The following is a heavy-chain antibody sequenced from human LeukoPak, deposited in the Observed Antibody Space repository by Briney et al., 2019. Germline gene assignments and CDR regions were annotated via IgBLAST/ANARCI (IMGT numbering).Heavy chain of an antibody. V-gene: IGHV3-23*01. CDR1: GFTFTNYA. CDR2: MSGRGVST. D-gene: IGHD3-10*01. J-gene: IGHJ4*02. CDR3: AKDMWAVRGVIIHEGYNFDY. Sequence: GGSLRLSCAASGFTFTNYAMSWVRQAPGKGLEWVSGMSGRGVSTYYADPVKGRFTISSDNSKNTLYLQMNSLRAEDTAVYYCAKDMWAVRGVIIHEGYNFDYWGQGTLVTVSS.